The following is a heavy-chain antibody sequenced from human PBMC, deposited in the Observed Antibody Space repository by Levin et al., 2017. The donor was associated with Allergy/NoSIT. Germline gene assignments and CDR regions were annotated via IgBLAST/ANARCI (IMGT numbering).Heavy chain of an antibody. CDR3: ARDPTGDHYYFDY. V-gene: IGHV3-11*05. D-gene: IGHD7-27*01. J-gene: IGHJ4*02. CDR1: GFIFSDYY. CDR2: ISNFGRYT. Sequence: GGSLRLSCSASGFIFSDYYMSWIRQAPGKGLQWVSYISNFGRYTSYGDSVWGRFTISRDNSKNSLYLQMNSLRAEDTAVYFCARDPTGDHYYFDYWGQGIPVTVSS.